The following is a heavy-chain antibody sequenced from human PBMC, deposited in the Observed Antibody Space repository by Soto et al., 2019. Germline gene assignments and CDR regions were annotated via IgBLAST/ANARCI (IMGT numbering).Heavy chain of an antibody. Sequence: SETLSLTCAFYGGPFSGYYLSWIRQNPAKGLEWIVEINHSGVTNYKPSLKRRVTISVDTSKNQFSLQLKSVSAADTALYYCARFSGSYYYAMDVWGQGSTVTVSS. CDR3: ARFSGSYYYAMDV. V-gene: IGHV4-34*01. CDR2: INHSGVT. J-gene: IGHJ6*02. CDR1: GGPFSGYY. D-gene: IGHD6-19*01.